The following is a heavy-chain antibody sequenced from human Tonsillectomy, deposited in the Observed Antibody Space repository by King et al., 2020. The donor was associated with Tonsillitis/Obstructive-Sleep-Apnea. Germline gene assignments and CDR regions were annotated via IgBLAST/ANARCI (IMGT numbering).Heavy chain of an antibody. J-gene: IGHJ4*02. CDR1: GYTFTSYY. Sequence: FQLVQSGAEVKKPGASVKVSCKASGYTFTSYYMHWVRQAPGQGLEWMGIINPSGGSTSYAQKFQGRVTMTRDTSTSTVYMELSSLRSEETAVYYCARDRGGIGLEDYWGQGTLVTVSS. CDR2: INPSGGST. D-gene: IGHD1-1*01. CDR3: ARDRGGIGLEDY. V-gene: IGHV1-46*01.